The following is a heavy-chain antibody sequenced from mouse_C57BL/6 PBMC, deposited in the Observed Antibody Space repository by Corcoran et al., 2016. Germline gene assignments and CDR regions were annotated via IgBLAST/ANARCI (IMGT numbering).Heavy chain of an antibody. CDR2: INPYNGGT. J-gene: IGHJ3*01. Sequence: EVQLQQSGPVLVKPGASVKMSCKASGYTFTDYYMNWVKQSHGKSLEWIGVINPYNGGTSYNQKFKGKATLTVDKSSSTAYMELNSLTSEDSAVYYCARSELYDYDEAWFAYWGQGTLVTVSA. V-gene: IGHV1-19*01. CDR1: GYTFTDYY. CDR3: ARSELYDYDEAWFAY. D-gene: IGHD2-4*01.